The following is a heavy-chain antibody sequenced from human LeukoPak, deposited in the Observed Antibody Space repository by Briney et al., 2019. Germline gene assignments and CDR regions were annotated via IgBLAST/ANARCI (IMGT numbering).Heavy chain of an antibody. CDR3: ARGHDILTGSPFDY. CDR2: IYYYGST. Sequence: SETLSLTCTVSNGFISSSGFYWGWIRQPPGKGLEWIGKIYYYGSTYYNPSLKSRVTISLDMSTNRFFLKLSSVTAADTAVYYCARGHDILTGSPFDYWGQGTLVTVSS. CDR1: NGFISSSGFY. D-gene: IGHD3-9*01. J-gene: IGHJ4*02. V-gene: IGHV4-39*07.